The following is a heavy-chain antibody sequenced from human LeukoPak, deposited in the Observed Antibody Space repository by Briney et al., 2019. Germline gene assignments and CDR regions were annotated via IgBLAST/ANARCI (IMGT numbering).Heavy chain of an antibody. D-gene: IGHD6-13*01. CDR2: INHSGST. J-gene: IGHJ5*02. Sequence: PSETLSLTCAVYGGSLNGYYWSWIRQSPGKGLESIGEINHSGSTNYNPSLKSRVTISVDTSKNQFSLKLSSVTAADTAVYYCVYSSSWYTARVEHWGQGTLVTVSS. CDR1: GGSLNGYY. CDR3: VYSSSWYTARVEH. V-gene: IGHV4-34*01.